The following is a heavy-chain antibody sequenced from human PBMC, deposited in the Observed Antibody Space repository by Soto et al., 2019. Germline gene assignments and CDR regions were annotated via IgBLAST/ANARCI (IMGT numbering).Heavy chain of an antibody. CDR2: INHSGST. J-gene: IGHJ4*02. D-gene: IGHD4-17*01. Sequence: QVQLQQWGAGLLKPSETLSLTCAVYGGSFSGYYWSWIRQPPGKGLEWIGEINHSGSTNYNPSLKSRVTISVDTSKNQFSLKLSSVTAADTAVYYCAKQITTVTTKGGFDYWGQGTLVTVPS. CDR1: GGSFSGYY. V-gene: IGHV4-34*01. CDR3: AKQITTVTTKGGFDY.